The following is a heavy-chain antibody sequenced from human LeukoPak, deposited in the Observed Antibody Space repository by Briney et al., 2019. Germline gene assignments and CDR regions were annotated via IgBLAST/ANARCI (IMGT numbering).Heavy chain of an antibody. CDR1: GFSFSSFA. CDR2: ILSGGDVF. Sequence: PGGFLRLSCAASGFSFSSFAMMWVRQAPGMGLELISAILSGGDVFFYGDSVRGRFTISRDDSTNTLFLQMNNLRADDSAVYYCARDPNGNYVGAFEMWGPGTTVTVSS. J-gene: IGHJ3*02. D-gene: IGHD4-17*01. V-gene: IGHV3-23*01. CDR3: ARDPNGNYVGAFEM.